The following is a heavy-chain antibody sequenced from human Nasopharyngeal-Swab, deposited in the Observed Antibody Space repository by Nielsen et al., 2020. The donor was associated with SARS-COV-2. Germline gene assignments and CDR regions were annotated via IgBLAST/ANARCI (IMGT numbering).Heavy chain of an antibody. V-gene: IGHV4-34*01. J-gene: IGHJ4*02. CDR2: INHSGST. D-gene: IGHD1-7*01. CDR1: GGSFSGYY. CDR3: ARGVSNWNFPYMEAGLYFDY. Sequence: SETLSLTCAVYGGSFSGYYWSWIRQPPGKGLEWIGEINHSGSTNYNPSLKSRVTISVDTSKNQFSLKLSSVTAADTAVYYCARGVSNWNFPYMEAGLYFDYWGQGTLVTVSS.